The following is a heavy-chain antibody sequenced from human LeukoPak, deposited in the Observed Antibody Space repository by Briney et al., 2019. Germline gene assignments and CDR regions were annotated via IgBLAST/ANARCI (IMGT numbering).Heavy chain of an antibody. CDR1: GGSISSYY. J-gene: IGHJ4*02. D-gene: IGHD3-22*01. CDR3: ARGLLMYYYDSSGLDY. V-gene: IGHV4-59*12. CDR2: IYYSGST. Sequence: SETLSLTCTVSGGSISSYYWSWIRQPPGKGLEWIGYIYYSGSTNYNPSLKSRVTISVDTSKNQFSLKLSSVTAADTAVYYCARGLLMYYYDSSGLDYWGQGTLVTVSS.